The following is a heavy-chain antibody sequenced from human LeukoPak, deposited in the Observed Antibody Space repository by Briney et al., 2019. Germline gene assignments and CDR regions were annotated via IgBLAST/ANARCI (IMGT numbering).Heavy chain of an antibody. Sequence: GGSLRLSCAASGFTFSDYYMSWIRQAPGKGLEWISYISVSGSYTNYADSVKGRFTISRDNAKNSLYLRMISLRAEDTAVYYCARCGTPNNYYGYGVDVWGQGTTVIVSS. D-gene: IGHD1-26*01. CDR3: ARCGTPNNYYGYGVDV. J-gene: IGHJ6*02. V-gene: IGHV3-11*03. CDR1: GFTFSDYY. CDR2: ISVSGSYT.